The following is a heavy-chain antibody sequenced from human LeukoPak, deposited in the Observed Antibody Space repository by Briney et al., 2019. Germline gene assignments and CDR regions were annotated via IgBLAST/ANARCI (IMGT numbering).Heavy chain of an antibody. J-gene: IGHJ4*02. V-gene: IGHV4-34*01. CDR3: AKDREISGSYLPDY. CDR2: INHSGST. Sequence: SETLSLTCAVYGGSLSDYYWSWIRQPPGKGLEWIGEINHSGSTNYNPSRKSRVIISVDTSKNQFSLKLNSVTAADTAVYYCAKDREISGSYLPDYWGQGTLVTVSS. D-gene: IGHD1-26*01. CDR1: GGSLSDYY.